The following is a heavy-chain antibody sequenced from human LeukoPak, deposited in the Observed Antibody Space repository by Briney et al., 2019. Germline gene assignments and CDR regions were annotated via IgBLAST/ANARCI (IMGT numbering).Heavy chain of an antibody. CDR1: GFTFSSYW. CDR3: ARGRPDSSGWNDAFDI. CDR2: IKQDGSEK. Sequence: GGSLRLSCAASGFTFSSYWMSWVRQAPGKGLEWVANIKQDGSEKYYVDSVKGRFTISRDNAKNSLYLQMNSLRAEDTAVYYCARGRPDSSGWNDAFDIWGQGTMVTVSS. D-gene: IGHD6-19*01. J-gene: IGHJ3*02. V-gene: IGHV3-7*01.